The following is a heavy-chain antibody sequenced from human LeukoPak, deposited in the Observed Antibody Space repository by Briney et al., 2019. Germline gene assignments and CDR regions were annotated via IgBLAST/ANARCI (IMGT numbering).Heavy chain of an antibody. V-gene: IGHV4-30-2*01. D-gene: IGHD5-18*01. CDR2: IYHSGST. CDR1: GGSISSGGYS. J-gene: IGHJ5*02. CDR3: ARALGYSYGINWFDP. Sequence: SETLSLTCAVSGGSISSGGYSWSWIRQPPGKGLEWIGYIYHSGSTYYNPSLKSRVTISVDRSKNQFSLKLSSVTATDTAVYYCARALGYSYGINWFDPWGQGTLVTVSS.